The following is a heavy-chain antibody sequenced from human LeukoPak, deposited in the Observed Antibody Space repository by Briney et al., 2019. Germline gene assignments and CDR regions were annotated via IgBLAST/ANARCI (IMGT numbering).Heavy chain of an antibody. CDR1: GFTFSSYS. Sequence: GDPLTLSCAASGFTFSSYSMNWVRQAPGKGLEWVAYIRSSGSPIYHADPVKGRFTISRDNAKNSLYLQMNSLRDEDTAVYYCVRDPDALDFWGQGTPVTVSS. CDR3: VRDPDALDF. J-gene: IGHJ4*02. CDR2: IRSSGSPI. V-gene: IGHV3-48*02.